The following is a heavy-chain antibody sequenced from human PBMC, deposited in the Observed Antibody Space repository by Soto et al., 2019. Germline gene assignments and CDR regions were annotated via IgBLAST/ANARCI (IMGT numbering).Heavy chain of an antibody. CDR1: GYTFTSYD. CDR3: AKIPSGTTFTNWFDP. V-gene: IGHV1-8*01. CDR2: MNPNSGNT. J-gene: IGHJ5*02. D-gene: IGHD1-7*01. Sequence: ASVKVSCKASGYTFTSYDINWVRQATGQGLEWMGWMNPNSGNTDYAQKFQGRVTMTRNNSISTAYMELNSLRAEDTAVYYCAKIPSGTTFTNWFDPWGQGTLVTVSS.